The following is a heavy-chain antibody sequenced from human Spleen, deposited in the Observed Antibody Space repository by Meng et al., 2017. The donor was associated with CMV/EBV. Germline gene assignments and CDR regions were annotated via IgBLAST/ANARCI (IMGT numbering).Heavy chain of an antibody. V-gene: IGHV3-7*01. D-gene: IGHD3-3*01. CDR2: INQDGSET. Sequence: YWMSWVRQAPGKGLEWVASINQDGSETYYVDSVKGRFTISRDNAKNSLYLQMNSLRAEDTAVYYCARDRGHDFWSGYYTIPRTFYFDYWGQGTLVTVSS. CDR1: YW. J-gene: IGHJ4*02. CDR3: ARDRGHDFWSGYYTIPRTFYFDY.